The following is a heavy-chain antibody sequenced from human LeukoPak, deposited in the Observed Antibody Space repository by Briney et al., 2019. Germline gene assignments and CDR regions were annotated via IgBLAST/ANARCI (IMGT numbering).Heavy chain of an antibody. CDR1: GGSISSYY. D-gene: IGHD3-3*01. J-gene: IGHJ4*02. CDR3: ARGAPGYDFWSGYYSREGPYDY. CDR2: IYTSGST. V-gene: IGHV4-4*07. Sequence: SETLSLTCTVSGGSISSYYWSWLRQPAGKGLEWIGHIYTSGSTNYNPSLKSRVTMSVDTSKNQFSLKLSSVTAADTAVYYCARGAPGYDFWSGYYSREGPYDYWGQGTLVTVSS.